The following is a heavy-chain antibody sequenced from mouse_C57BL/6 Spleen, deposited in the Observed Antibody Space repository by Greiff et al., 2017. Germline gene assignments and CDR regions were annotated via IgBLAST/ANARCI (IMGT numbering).Heavy chain of an antibody. CDR1: GFNIKNTY. CDR3: AREGLYGNYVGYAMDY. Sequence: EVQLVESVAELVRPGASVKLSCTASGFNIKNTYMHWVKQRPEQGLEWIGRIDPANGNTKYAPKFQGKATITADTSSNTAYLQLSSLTSEDTAIYYCAREGLYGNYVGYAMDYWGQGTSVTVSS. J-gene: IGHJ4*01. CDR2: IDPANGNT. V-gene: IGHV14-3*01. D-gene: IGHD2-1*01.